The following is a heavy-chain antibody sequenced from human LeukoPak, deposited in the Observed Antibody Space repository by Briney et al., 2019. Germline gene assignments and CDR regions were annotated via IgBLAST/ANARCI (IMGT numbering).Heavy chain of an antibody. CDR1: GGSISSCSYY. Sequence: SQTLPLTCTVYGGSISSCSYYWSWIRQPAGKGLEWIGYIYYSGSTNYNPSLKSRVTISVDTSKNQFSLKLSSVTAADTAVYYCARGYSMVKDWGQGTLVTVSS. D-gene: IGHD5-18*01. CDR2: IYYSGST. CDR3: ARGYSMVKD. V-gene: IGHV4-61*10. J-gene: IGHJ4*02.